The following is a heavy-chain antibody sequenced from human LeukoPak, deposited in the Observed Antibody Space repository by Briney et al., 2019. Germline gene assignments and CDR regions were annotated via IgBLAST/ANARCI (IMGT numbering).Heavy chain of an antibody. CDR2: IYYSGST. CDR3: ARSYYDFWSGRGAFDI. CDR1: GGSISSGDYY. J-gene: IGHJ3*02. Sequence: SETLSLTCTVSGGSISSGDYYWSWIRQPPEKGLEWIGYIYYSGSTYYNPSLKSRVTISVDTSKNQFSLKLSSVTAADTAVYYCARSYYDFWSGRGAFDIWGQGTMVTVSS. V-gene: IGHV4-30-4*08. D-gene: IGHD3-3*01.